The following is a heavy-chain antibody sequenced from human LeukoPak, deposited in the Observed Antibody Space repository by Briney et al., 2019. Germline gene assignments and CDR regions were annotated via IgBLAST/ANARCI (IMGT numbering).Heavy chain of an antibody. D-gene: IGHD5-18*01. CDR3: ASSRDTAMGPLEYYYMDV. Sequence: GGSLRLSCAASGFTFSSYWMSWVRQAPGKGLEWVANIKQDGSEKYYVDSVKGRFTISRDNAKNSLYLQMNSLRAEDTAVYYCASSRDTAMGPLEYYYMDVWGKGTTVTISS. CDR2: IKQDGSEK. V-gene: IGHV3-7*01. J-gene: IGHJ6*03. CDR1: GFTFSSYW.